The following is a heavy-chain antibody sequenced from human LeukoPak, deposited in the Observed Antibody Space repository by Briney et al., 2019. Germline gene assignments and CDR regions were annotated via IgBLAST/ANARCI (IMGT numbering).Heavy chain of an antibody. CDR2: INHSGST. D-gene: IGHD3-9*01. CDR3: ARGRDYYDILTGYYPFDY. V-gene: IGHV4-34*01. Sequence: PSETLSLTCAVYGGSFSGYYWSWIRQPPGKGLEWIGEINHSGSTNYNPSLKSRVTISVDTSKNQFSLKLSSVTAADTAVYYCARGRDYYDILTGYYPFDYWGQGTLVTVSS. CDR1: GGSFSGYY. J-gene: IGHJ4*02.